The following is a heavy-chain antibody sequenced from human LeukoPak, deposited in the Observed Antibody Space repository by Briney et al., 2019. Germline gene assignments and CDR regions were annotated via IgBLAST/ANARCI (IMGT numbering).Heavy chain of an antibody. Sequence: ASVKVSCKASGYTFTSYAMHWVRQAPGQRLEWMGWINAGNGNTKYSQKFRGRVTITRDTSASTAYMELSSLRSEDTAVYYCARDPLGYCSSTSCHRWFDPWGQGTLVTVSS. V-gene: IGHV1-3*01. J-gene: IGHJ5*02. CDR3: ARDPLGYCSSTSCHRWFDP. CDR2: INAGNGNT. CDR1: GYTFTSYA. D-gene: IGHD2-2*02.